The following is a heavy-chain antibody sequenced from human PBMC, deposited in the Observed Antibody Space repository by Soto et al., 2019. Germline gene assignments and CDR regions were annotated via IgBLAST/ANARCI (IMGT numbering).Heavy chain of an antibody. CDR1: GFTFSSYA. D-gene: IGHD5-18*01. J-gene: IGHJ4*02. V-gene: IGHV3-23*01. CDR2: ISGSGSST. Sequence: EVQLLESGGGLVHPGGSLRLSCAVSGFTFSSYAMNWVRQAPGKGLEWVSAISGSGSSTYYADSVKGRFTITRDNSKNTLYLQMNSLRAEDTAVYYRARDHATAMVFDYWGQGTLVTVSS. CDR3: ARDHATAMVFDY.